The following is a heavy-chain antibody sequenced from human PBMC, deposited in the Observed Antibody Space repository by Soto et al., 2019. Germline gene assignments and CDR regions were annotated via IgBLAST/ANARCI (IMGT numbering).Heavy chain of an antibody. Sequence: ASVKVSCKASGGTFSSYTISWVRQAPGQGLEWMGRIIPILGIANYAQKFQGRVTITADKSTSTAYMELSSLRSEDTAVYYCASYCSGGSCPLSDAFDIWGQGTMVTVSS. CDR3: ASYCSGGSCPLSDAFDI. V-gene: IGHV1-69*02. CDR2: IIPILGIA. CDR1: GGTFSSYT. J-gene: IGHJ3*02. D-gene: IGHD2-15*01.